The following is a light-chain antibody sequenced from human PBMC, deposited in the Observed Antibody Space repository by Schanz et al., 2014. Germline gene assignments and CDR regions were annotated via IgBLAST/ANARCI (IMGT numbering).Light chain of an antibody. V-gene: IGLV2-14*01. CDR3: CSYAGSYTWV. J-gene: IGLJ3*02. Sequence: QSALTQPASVSGSPGQSITISCTGTSSDVGGYNYVSWYQQHPGKAPKLMIYDVSNRPSGVSNRFSGSKSGNTASLTISGLQAEDEADYYCCSYAGSYTWVFGGGTKLTVL. CDR2: DVS. CDR1: SSDVGGYNY.